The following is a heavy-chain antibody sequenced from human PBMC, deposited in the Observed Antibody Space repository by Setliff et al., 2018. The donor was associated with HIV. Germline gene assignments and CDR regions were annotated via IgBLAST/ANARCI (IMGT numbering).Heavy chain of an antibody. Sequence: PSETVSLTCSVSGVSINRTDHYWGWIRQSPGKRLEWIGSVSQSGSTYYNPSLKSRITISVDRSKNLFSLKLISVTAADQGVYYCARVPVAGANWFDPWGLGTLVTVS. J-gene: IGHJ5*02. V-gene: IGHV4-39*01. CDR3: ARVPVAGANWFDP. CDR1: GVSINRTDHY. CDR2: VSQSGST. D-gene: IGHD2-21*01.